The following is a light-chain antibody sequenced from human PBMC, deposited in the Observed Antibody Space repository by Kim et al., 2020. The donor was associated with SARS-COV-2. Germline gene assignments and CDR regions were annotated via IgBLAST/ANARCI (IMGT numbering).Light chain of an antibody. Sequence: DIQMTQSPSSLSASVGDRVTITCRASQSISSYLNWYQQKPGKAPKLLIYAASSLQSGVPSRFSGSGSGTDFTLTINSLQPEDFATYYGQRSHSTSLTIGGG. CDR2: AAS. CDR3: QRSHSTSLT. J-gene: IGKJ4*01. CDR1: QSISSY. V-gene: IGKV1-39*01.